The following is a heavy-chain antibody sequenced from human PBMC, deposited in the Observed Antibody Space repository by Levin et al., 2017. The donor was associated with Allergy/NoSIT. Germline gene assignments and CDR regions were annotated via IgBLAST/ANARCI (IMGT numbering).Heavy chain of an antibody. D-gene: IGHD3-10*01. J-gene: IGHJ4*02. CDR3: ARDHDGEDEYFDF. CDR1: GFTFSTYW. V-gene: IGHV3-7*01. CDR2: IKQDGSEK. Sequence: GESLKISCAASGFTFSTYWMSWVRQAPGKGLEWVANIKQDGSEKYYVDSVEGRFTVSRDNAKNSLYLQMNSLRVEDTAVYYCARDHDGEDEYFDFWGQGTLVTVSS.